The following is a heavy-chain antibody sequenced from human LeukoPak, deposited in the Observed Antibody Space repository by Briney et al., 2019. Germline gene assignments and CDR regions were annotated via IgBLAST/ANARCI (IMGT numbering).Heavy chain of an antibody. Sequence: PGGSLRLSCAASGFTFSSYAMSWVRQAPGKGLEWVSTINGGSAYTYYADSVKGRFTISRDNSKNTLYLQMTSLTAEDTAIYYCANGIAAARGYYFDYWGQGTLVTVSS. CDR1: GFTFSSYA. CDR2: INGGSAYT. D-gene: IGHD6-13*01. V-gene: IGHV3-23*01. J-gene: IGHJ4*02. CDR3: ANGIAAARGYYFDY.